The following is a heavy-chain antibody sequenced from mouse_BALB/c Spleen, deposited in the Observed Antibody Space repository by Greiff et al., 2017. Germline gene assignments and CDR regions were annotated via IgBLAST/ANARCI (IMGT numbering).Heavy chain of an antibody. CDR1: GFNIKDTY. CDR2: IDPANGNT. CDR3: ARTTVPL. Sequence: EVKLVESGAELVKPGASVKLSCTASGFNIKDTYMHWVKQRPEQGLEWIGRIDPANGNTKYDPKFQGKATITADTSSNTAYLQLSSLTSEDTAVYYCARTTVPLWGQGTLVTVSA. D-gene: IGHD1-1*01. V-gene: IGHV14-3*02. J-gene: IGHJ3*01.